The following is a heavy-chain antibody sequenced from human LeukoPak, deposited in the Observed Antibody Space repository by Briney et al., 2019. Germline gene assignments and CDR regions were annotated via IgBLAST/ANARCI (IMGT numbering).Heavy chain of an antibody. CDR2: IYYSGST. J-gene: IGHJ5*02. V-gene: IGHV4-59*01. CDR3: ARDGVTGMGNWFDP. Sequence: SETLSLTCTVSGGSISNYYWSWIRQPPGKGLEWIGYIYYSGSTNYNPSLKSRLTISVDTSKNQFSLKLSSVTAADTAVYYCARDGVTGMGNWFDPWGQGTLVTVSS. CDR1: GGSISNYY. D-gene: IGHD2-21*02.